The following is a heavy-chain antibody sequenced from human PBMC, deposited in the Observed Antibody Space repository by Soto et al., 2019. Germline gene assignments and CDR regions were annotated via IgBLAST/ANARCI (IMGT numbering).Heavy chain of an antibody. CDR1: GGSISSYY. D-gene: IGHD3-22*01. V-gene: IGHV4-59*01. J-gene: IGHJ4*02. CDR2: IYYSGST. CDR3: ARGEGGYYPLFDY. Sequence: SETLSLTCTVSGGSISSYYWSWIRQPPGKGLEWIGYIYYSGSTNYNPSLKSRVTISVDTSKNQFSLKLSSVTAADTAVYYCARGEGGYYPLFDYWGQGTLVTVSS.